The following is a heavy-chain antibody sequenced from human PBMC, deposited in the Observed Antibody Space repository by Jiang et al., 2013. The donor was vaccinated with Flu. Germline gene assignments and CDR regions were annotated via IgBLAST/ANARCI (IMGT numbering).Heavy chain of an antibody. CDR3: ARDQGYYYGSGSRLFDY. V-gene: IGHV3-48*03. Sequence: YYADSVKGRFTISRDNAKNSLYLQMNSLRAEDTAVYYCARDQGYYYGSGSRLFDYWGQGTLVTVSS. D-gene: IGHD3-10*01. J-gene: IGHJ4*02.